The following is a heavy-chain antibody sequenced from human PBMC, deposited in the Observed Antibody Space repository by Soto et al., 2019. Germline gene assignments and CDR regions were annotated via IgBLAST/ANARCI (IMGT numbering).Heavy chain of an antibody. CDR2: IDPSDSYT. D-gene: IGHD6-19*01. CDR3: VRRLSGAKDGCKAFYYYGMDV. V-gene: IGHV5-10-1*01. J-gene: IGHJ6*02. Sequence: GESLKISCKGSGYSFTNYWINWVRQMPGKGLEWMGTIDPSDSYTNYSPSFQGHVTISVDKSVNTAYLQWSSLKASDTAMYYSVRRLSGAKDGCKAFYYYGMDVWGQGTKVTVSS. CDR1: GYSFTNYW.